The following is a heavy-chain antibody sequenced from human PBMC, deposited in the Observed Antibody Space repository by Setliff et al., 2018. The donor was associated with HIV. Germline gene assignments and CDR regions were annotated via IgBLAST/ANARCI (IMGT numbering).Heavy chain of an antibody. D-gene: IGHD1-1*01. CDR2: IWFDGSRK. J-gene: IGHJ4*02. V-gene: IGHV3-33*06. Sequence: PGGSLRLSCAPSGFTFTNHAMHWVRQAPGKGLEWVAVIWFDGSRKYYADSVKGRFTISRDTSNNTPYLQMNSLRAEDTAVYYCAKDGLAGYFESWGLGTLVTVSS. CDR3: AKDGLAGYFES. CDR1: GFTFTNHA.